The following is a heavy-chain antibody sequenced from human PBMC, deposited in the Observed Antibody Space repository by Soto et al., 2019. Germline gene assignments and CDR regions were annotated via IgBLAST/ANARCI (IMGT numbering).Heavy chain of an antibody. CDR2: IYYSGST. Sequence: SETLSLTCTVSGGSISSSYWSWIRQPPGKGLEWIAYIYYSGSTNYNPSLKSRVTISVDTSKNQFSLKLNSVTAADTAVYYCARGFASEAWFDPWGQGTLVTVSS. J-gene: IGHJ5*02. CDR1: GGSISSSY. CDR3: ARGFASEAWFDP. V-gene: IGHV4-59*01.